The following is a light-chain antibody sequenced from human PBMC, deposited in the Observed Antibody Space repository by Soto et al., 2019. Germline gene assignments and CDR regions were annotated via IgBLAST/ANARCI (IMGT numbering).Light chain of an antibody. CDR3: QQYNSYPWT. V-gene: IGKV3-15*01. J-gene: IGKJ1*01. CDR2: GAS. CDR1: QSVSSN. Sequence: EIVMTQSPAILSVSPGERATLSCRASQSVSSNLAWYQQKPGQTPRLLIYGASTRATGISARFSGSGSGTEFTLTISTLQPDDFATYYCQQYNSYPWTFGQGTKVDIK.